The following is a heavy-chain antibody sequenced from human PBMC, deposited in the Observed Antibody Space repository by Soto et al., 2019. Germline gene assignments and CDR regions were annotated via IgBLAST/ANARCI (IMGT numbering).Heavy chain of an antibody. V-gene: IGHV3-74*01. D-gene: IGHD3-10*01. CDR3: TRGPRPISTGTGAY. CDR2: IYNDGSYT. Sequence: GGSLRLSCAASGFIFKMYWMHWVSQSPGKGIVWISRIYNDGSYTDYADSVKGRFTISRDNVNDTLYLQMNNLRAEDSGLYYCTRGPRPISTGTGAYWGQGTQVTVSS. J-gene: IGHJ4*02. CDR1: GFIFKMYW.